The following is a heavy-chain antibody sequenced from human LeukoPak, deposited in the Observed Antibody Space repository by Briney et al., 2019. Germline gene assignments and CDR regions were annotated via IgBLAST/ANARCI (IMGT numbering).Heavy chain of an antibody. CDR3: AKWPNWGSVDY. J-gene: IGHJ4*02. CDR2: ISGSGGST. V-gene: IGHV3-23*01. D-gene: IGHD7-27*01. Sequence: GGTLRLSCAASGLTFSSYGMSWVRQAPGKGLEWVSAISGSGGSTYYADSVKGRFTISRDNSKNTLYLQMNSLRAEDTAVYYCAKWPNWGSVDYWGQGTLVTVSS. CDR1: GLTFSSYG.